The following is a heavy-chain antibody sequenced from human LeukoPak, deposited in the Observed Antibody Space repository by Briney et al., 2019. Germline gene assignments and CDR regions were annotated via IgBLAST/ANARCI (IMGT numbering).Heavy chain of an antibody. V-gene: IGHV4-59*01. CDR1: GGSISSYY. CDR2: IYYSGST. CDR3: ARGGYSYGVNYYYGVDV. J-gene: IGHJ6*04. D-gene: IGHD5-18*01. Sequence: SETLSLTCTVSGGSISSYYWSWVRQPPGKGLEWIGYIYYSGSTNYNPSLKSRVTTSVDTSKNQFSLKLSSVTAADTAVYYCARGGYSYGVNYYYGVDVWGKGTTVTVSS.